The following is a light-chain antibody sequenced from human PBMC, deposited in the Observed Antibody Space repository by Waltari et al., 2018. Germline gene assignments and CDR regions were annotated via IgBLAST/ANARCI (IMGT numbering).Light chain of an antibody. Sequence: VLTQPPDPQSLSPGERATLSCRASQSLTKRYLAWYQQKPGQAPRLLLYGASSRAAGIPDRFSGSGSGTDFTLTISRLEPEDSAVYYCQQYGSSILYTFGQGTKLEIK. CDR3: QQYGSSILYT. J-gene: IGKJ2*01. V-gene: IGKV3-20*01. CDR2: GAS. CDR1: QSLTKRY.